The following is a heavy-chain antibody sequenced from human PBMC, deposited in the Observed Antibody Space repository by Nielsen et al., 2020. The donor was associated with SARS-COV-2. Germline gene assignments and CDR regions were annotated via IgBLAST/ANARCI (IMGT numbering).Heavy chain of an antibody. V-gene: IGHV1-69*13. D-gene: IGHD2-15*01. Sequence: SVKVSCKASGGTFSSYAISWVRQAPGQGLEWMGGIIPIFGTANYAQKFQGRVTITADESTSTAYMELSSLRSEDTAVYYCARHRGSGNGFDPWGQGTLVTVSS. CDR2: IIPIFGTA. CDR3: ARHRGSGNGFDP. CDR1: GGTFSSYA. J-gene: IGHJ5*02.